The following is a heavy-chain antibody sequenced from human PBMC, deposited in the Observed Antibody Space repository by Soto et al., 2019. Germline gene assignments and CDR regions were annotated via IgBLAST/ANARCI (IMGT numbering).Heavy chain of an antibody. V-gene: IGHV1-18*01. J-gene: IGHJ6*02. D-gene: IGHD3-16*01. CDR3: AMVDVYVTPSPQDV. CDR2: INTYNGNT. Sequence: QVQLVQSRAEVKNPGASVKVSCKASGYSFTRYGIAWARQAPGQGLEWMGWINTYNGNTNYAQHLQGRVTLTTDTSPSTASTELTNMRSNDTAIYYCAMVDVYVTPSPQDVWGQGTTVIVSS. CDR1: GYSFTRYG.